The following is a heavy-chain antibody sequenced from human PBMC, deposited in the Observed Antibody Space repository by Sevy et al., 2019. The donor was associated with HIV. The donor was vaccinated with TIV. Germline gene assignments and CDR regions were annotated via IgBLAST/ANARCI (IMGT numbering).Heavy chain of an antibody. D-gene: IGHD4-17*01. Sequence: GGSLRLSCAASGFTFSGSAMHWVRQASGKGLEWVGRIRSKANSYATAYAASVKGRFTISRDDSKNTAYLQMNSLKTEDTAVYYCTSRSTADYELVSSYYYYYKDVWGKGTTVTVSS. J-gene: IGHJ6*03. V-gene: IGHV3-73*01. CDR2: IRSKANSYAT. CDR1: GFTFSGSA. CDR3: TSRSTADYELVSSYYYYYKDV.